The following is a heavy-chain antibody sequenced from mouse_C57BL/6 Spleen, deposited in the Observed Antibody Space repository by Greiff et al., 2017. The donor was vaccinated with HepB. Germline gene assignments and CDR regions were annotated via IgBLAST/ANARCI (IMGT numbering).Heavy chain of an antibody. CDR3: ASYAHSYYPDY. CDR1: GYTFTSYW. Sequence: QVQLQQPGAELVRPGSSVKLSCKASGYTFTSYWMHWVKQRPIQGLEWIGNIDPSDSETHYNQKFKDKDTLTVDKSSSTAYMQLSSLTSEDSAVYYFASYAHSYYPDYWGQGTTLTVSS. D-gene: IGHD2-12*01. J-gene: IGHJ2*01. V-gene: IGHV1-52*01. CDR2: IDPSDSET.